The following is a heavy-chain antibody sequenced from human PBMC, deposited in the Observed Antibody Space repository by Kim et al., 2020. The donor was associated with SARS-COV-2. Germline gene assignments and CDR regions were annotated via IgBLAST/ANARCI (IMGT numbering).Heavy chain of an antibody. CDR1: GFTFSSYE. CDR3: ARDLPAWQQLVSIGYYYYGMDV. Sequence: GGSLRLSCAASGFTFSSYEMNWVRQAPGKGLEWVSYISSSGSTIYYADSVKGRFTISRDNAKNSLYLQMNSLRAEDTAVYYCARDLPAWQQLVSIGYYYYGMDVWGQGTTVTVSS. V-gene: IGHV3-48*03. CDR2: ISSSGSTI. J-gene: IGHJ6*02. D-gene: IGHD6-13*01.